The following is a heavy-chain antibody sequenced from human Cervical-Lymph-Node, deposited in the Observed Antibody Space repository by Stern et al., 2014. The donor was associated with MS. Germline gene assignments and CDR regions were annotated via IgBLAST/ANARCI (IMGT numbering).Heavy chain of an antibody. CDR3: ARDLRREAGRGYYYGMDV. Sequence: VKLVQSGAEVKKPGSSVKVSCQASGGPFSSYAISWVRPPTGQGLEWVGGIIPIIATADCVQKCQGRVKFTANKSTSTAYMELSSLRSEDTATYYCARDLRREAGRGYYYGMDVWVQGTTVSVSS. CDR1: GGPFSSYA. J-gene: IGHJ6*02. CDR2: IIPIIATA. V-gene: IGHV1-69*06. D-gene: IGHD6-13*01.